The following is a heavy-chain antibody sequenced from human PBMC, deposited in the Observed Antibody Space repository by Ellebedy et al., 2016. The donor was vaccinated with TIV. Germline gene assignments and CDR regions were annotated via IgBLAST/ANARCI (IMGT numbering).Heavy chain of an antibody. CDR2: ISGSGSST. Sequence: GESLKISCAASGFTFSSYAMAWVRQAPGKGLEWVSGISGSGSSTYHADSVKGRFTISRDNSKNTLYLQMNSLRAEDTAVYYCAKLNSGWYNDCWGQGTLVTVSS. V-gene: IGHV3-23*01. CDR3: AKLNSGWYNDC. CDR1: GFTFSSYA. D-gene: IGHD6-19*01. J-gene: IGHJ4*02.